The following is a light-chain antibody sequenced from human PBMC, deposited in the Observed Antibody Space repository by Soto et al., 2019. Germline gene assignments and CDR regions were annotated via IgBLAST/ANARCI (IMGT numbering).Light chain of an antibody. CDR3: QQRSNWGMYT. V-gene: IGKV3-11*01. CDR1: QSVSRY. Sequence: EIVLTQSPATLSLSPGERATLSCRASQSVSRYLAWFQQKPGQAPRLLIYGVSNRATGIPARFGGSGSGTDFTLTISSLEPEDFAVYYCQQRSNWGMYTFGQGTKLEIK. CDR2: GVS. J-gene: IGKJ2*01.